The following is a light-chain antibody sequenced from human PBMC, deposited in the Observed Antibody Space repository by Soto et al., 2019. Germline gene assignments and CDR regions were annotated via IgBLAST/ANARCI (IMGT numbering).Light chain of an antibody. V-gene: IGLV2-14*01. CDR1: SSDIGAYNY. Sequence: QSVLTQPASVSGSPGQSIIISCTGTSSDIGAYNYVSWYQQHPGKAPKLMIYDVSNRPSEVSNRFSGSKSGNTASLTISGLQAEDEADYYCSSYTTSSSVAFGGGTKVTVL. CDR2: DVS. J-gene: IGLJ2*01. CDR3: SSYTTSSSVA.